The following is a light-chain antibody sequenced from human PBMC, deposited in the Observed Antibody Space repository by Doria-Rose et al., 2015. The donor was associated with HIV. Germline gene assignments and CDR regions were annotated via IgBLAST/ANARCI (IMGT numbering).Light chain of an antibody. CDR2: DAS. CDR3: QQYGTSRGT. J-gene: IGKJ5*01. CDR1: QRVKSSY. Sequence: EIVMTQSPGTLSLSPGERATLSCRASQRVKSSYLAWYQQKPDQAPRLLIYDASVRATGIPYRFRGSGSGTDFTLTISRLEPEDVAVYYCQQYGTSRGTFGQGTRLEIK. V-gene: IGKV3-20*01.